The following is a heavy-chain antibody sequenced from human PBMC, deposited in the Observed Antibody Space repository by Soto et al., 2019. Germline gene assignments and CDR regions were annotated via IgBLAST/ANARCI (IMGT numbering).Heavy chain of an antibody. CDR3: GRELPSDV. V-gene: IGHV3-53*01. J-gene: IGHJ4*02. CDR2: IWSAGLT. D-gene: IGHD2-15*01. Sequence: GGTLRLSCAASGFTVSSKYLNWVRKAPGKGLEWVSIIWSAGLTYYADSVKGRFNISRDISKNILYLQMNRLRAEDSAVYYYGRELPSDVWGQGTLVTDAS. CDR1: GFTVSSKY.